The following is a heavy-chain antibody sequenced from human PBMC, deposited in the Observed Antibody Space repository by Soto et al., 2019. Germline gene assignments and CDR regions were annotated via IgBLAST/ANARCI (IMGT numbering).Heavy chain of an antibody. CDR2: ISYDGSNK. D-gene: IGHD3-10*01. CDR1: GFTFSSYG. Sequence: PGGSLRLSCAASGFTFSSYGMHWVRQAPGKGLEWVAVISYDGSNKYYADSVKGRFTISRDNSKNTLYLQMNSLRAEDTAVYYCAKGGGRAKLLWFGESNSDAFDIWGQGTMVTVSS. J-gene: IGHJ3*02. V-gene: IGHV3-30*18. CDR3: AKGGGRAKLLWFGESNSDAFDI.